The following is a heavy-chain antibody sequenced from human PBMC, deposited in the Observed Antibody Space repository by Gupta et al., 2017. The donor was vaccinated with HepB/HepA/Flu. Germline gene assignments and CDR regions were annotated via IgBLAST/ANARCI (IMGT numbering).Heavy chain of an antibody. D-gene: IGHD1-1*01. CDR2: IRGSGTST. CDR1: GFTFTSYA. V-gene: IGHV3-23*01. J-gene: IGHJ4*02. Sequence: DVQLLESGGGLVQPGGSLRLSCAASGFTFTSYAMSWVRQAPGKGLEWVSDIRGSGTSTYYADSVKGRFTISRDNFGNTLYLQMNSLSGEDTAMYYCTKGRDAYNWAYGKEWGQGTLVTVSS. CDR3: TKGRDAYNWAYGKE.